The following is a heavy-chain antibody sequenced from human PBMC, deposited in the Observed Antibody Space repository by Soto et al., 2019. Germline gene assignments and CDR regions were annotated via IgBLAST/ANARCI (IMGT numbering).Heavy chain of an antibody. V-gene: IGHV3-66*01. J-gene: IGHJ4*02. CDR3: ARSPSAAYFDY. Sequence: GGSLRLACAASGFTVSSNYMTWARQAPGKGLEWVSVIYSGGSTYYADSVKGRFTISRDNSKNTLYLQMNSLRAEDTAVYYCARSPSAAYFDYWGQGTLVTVSS. D-gene: IGHD2-2*01. CDR1: GFTVSSNY. CDR2: IYSGGST.